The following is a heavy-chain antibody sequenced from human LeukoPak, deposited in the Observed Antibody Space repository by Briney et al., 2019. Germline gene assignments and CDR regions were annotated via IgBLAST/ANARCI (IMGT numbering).Heavy chain of an antibody. Sequence: GGSLRLSCAASGFTFSSYGMHWVRQAPGKGLEWVAFIRYDGSNKYYADSVKGRFTISRDNSKNTLYLQMNSLRAEDTAVYYCAKAAIAARYFDYWGQGTLVTVSS. CDR3: AKAAIAARYFDY. CDR2: IRYDGSNK. CDR1: GFTFSSYG. V-gene: IGHV3-30*02. D-gene: IGHD6-6*01. J-gene: IGHJ4*02.